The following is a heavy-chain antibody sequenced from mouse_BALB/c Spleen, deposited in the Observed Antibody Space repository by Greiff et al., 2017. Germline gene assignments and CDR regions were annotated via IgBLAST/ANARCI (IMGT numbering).Heavy chain of an antibody. CDR3: ARSIYYDYDGDLFYAMDY. CDR1: GYSFTGYT. D-gene: IGHD2-4*01. CDR2: INPYNGGT. Sequence: EVQLQESGPELVKPGASMKISCKASGYSFTGYTMNWVKQSPGKNLEWIGLINPYNGGTSYNQKFKGKATLTVDKSSSTAYMELLSLTSEDSAVYYCARSIYYDYDGDLFYAMDYWGQGTSVTVSS. J-gene: IGHJ4*01. V-gene: IGHV1-18*01.